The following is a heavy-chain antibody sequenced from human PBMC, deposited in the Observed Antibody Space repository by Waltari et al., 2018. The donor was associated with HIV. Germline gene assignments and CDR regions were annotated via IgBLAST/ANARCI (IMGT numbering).Heavy chain of an antibody. CDR3: ARGRHSSGYSLWYFDL. J-gene: IGHJ2*01. D-gene: IGHD3-22*01. Sequence: WFRQPPGKGLEWIAYIYNSGSTNYNPSLKSRVTISVDTSKNQFSLELSSVTAADTAVYYCARGRHSSGYSLWYFDLWGRGTLVTVSS. V-gene: IGHV4-59*01. CDR2: IYNSGST.